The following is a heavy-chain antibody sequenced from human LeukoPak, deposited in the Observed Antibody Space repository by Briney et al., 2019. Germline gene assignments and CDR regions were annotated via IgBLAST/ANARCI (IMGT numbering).Heavy chain of an antibody. D-gene: IGHD6-13*01. V-gene: IGHV1-46*01. CDR2: INPSGGST. CDR1: GYTFTSYY. Sequence: ASVKVSCKASGYTFTSYYMHWVRQAPGQGLEWMGIINPSGGSTSYAQKFQGRVTMTRDMSTSIVYMELSRLRSDDTAVYYCARGNIAAAGTQQLPTDYWGQGTLVTVSS. CDR3: ARGNIAAAGTQQLPTDY. J-gene: IGHJ4*02.